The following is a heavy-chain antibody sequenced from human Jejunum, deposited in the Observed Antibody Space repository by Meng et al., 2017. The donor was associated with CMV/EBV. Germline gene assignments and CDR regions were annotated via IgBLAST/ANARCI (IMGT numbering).Heavy chain of an antibody. Sequence: CVASDFTLNGAWMNWVRQAPGKVLEWVGRVKSASAGGAADAAAPVKGRFTVSRDDSRKTVHLQMDNLKIEDTAVYYCTTGWDQYFDFWGQGALVTVSS. CDR1: DFTLNGAW. J-gene: IGHJ4*02. V-gene: IGHV3-15*07. CDR2: VKSASAGGAA. D-gene: IGHD1-26*01. CDR3: TTGWDQYFDF.